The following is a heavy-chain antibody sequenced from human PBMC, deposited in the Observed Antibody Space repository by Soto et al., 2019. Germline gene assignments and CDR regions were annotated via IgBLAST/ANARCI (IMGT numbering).Heavy chain of an antibody. J-gene: IGHJ5*02. CDR3: AREGGDLTWFDT. V-gene: IGHV3-48*01. CDR2: ISSSSSTI. CDR1: GFTFSSYI. Sequence: EVQLVESGGGLVQPGGSLRLSCAASGFTFSSYIMNWVRQAPGKGLEWVSYISSSSSTIYYADSVKGRFTISRENAKNQLYMPMNSLRAEDTAVYDFAREGGDLTWFDTWGQGTLVTVSS. D-gene: IGHD4-17*01.